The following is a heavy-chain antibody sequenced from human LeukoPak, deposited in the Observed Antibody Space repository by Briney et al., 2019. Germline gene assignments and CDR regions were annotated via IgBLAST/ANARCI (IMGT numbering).Heavy chain of an antibody. V-gene: IGHV3-33*01. Sequence: LSCXXSGFTFSSYGMHWVRQAPGKGLEWGXXXWYDGSNKYYADSVKGRFTISRDNSKNTLYLQMNSLRAEDTAVYYCAREEFWSGYSQGYGMDVWGQGTTVTVSS. CDR2: XWYDGSNK. D-gene: IGHD3-3*01. J-gene: IGHJ6*02. CDR1: GFTFSSYG. CDR3: AREEFWSGYSQGYGMDV.